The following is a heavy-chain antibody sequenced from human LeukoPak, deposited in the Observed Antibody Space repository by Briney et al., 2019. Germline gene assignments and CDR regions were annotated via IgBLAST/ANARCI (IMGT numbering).Heavy chain of an antibody. CDR1: GYTLTELS. CDR3: ATVRKQDCNTRSYYDH. Sequence: ASVKVSCKVYGYTLTELSMHWVRQAPGKGLEWMGGFDPEDGETIYAQKFQGRVTMTEDKSTDTAYMELSSLRSEDTAVYYCATVRKQDCNTRSYYDHWGQGTLVTVSS. V-gene: IGHV1-24*01. J-gene: IGHJ5*02. D-gene: IGHD2/OR15-2a*01. CDR2: FDPEDGET.